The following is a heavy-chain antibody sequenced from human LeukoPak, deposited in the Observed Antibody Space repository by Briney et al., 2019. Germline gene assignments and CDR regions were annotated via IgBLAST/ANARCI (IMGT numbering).Heavy chain of an antibody. CDR1: GFTVSSNS. J-gene: IGHJ6*03. CDR2: IYSGTI. V-gene: IGHV3-53*01. D-gene: IGHD1-26*01. Sequence: GGSLRLSCTVSGFTVSSNSMSWVRQAPGKGLEWVSFIYSGTIHYSDSVKGRFTISRDNSKNTLYLQMNSLRAEDTAVYYCARDSYSGGYGDYYYYYMDLWGQGTTVTISS. CDR3: ARDSYSGGYGDYYYYYMDL.